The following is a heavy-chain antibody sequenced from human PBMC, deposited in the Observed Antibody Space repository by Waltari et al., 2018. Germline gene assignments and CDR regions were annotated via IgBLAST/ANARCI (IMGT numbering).Heavy chain of an antibody. J-gene: IGHJ4*02. V-gene: IGHV4-59*01. CDR3: ARGDTSNWFASYFDF. Sequence: QVRLQESGPGLVKPSETLSLTCTVSAASISSYYWSWIRQPPGKGLEWIAYIYFSGSTSSTPSRRSRVAISGDTSKKQFSLRLSSVTAADTAVYYCARGDTSNWFASYFDFWGQGILVSVSS. CDR1: AASISSYY. CDR2: IYFSGST. D-gene: IGHD3-10*01.